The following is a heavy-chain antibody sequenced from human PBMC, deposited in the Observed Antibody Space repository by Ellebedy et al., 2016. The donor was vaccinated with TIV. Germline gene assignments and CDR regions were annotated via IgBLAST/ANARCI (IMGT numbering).Heavy chain of an antibody. CDR1: GFSLSNAW. Sequence: GGSLRLSXAGSGFSLSNAWMSWVRQAPGKGLEWVGRIKTKTEGGTTDYAAPVNGRFTISRDDSQNTLYLQMNSLKTEDTAVYHCTAGVGATEFDYWGQGTLVTVSS. CDR3: TAGVGATEFDY. J-gene: IGHJ4*02. D-gene: IGHD1-26*01. CDR2: IKTKTEGGTT. V-gene: IGHV3-15*01.